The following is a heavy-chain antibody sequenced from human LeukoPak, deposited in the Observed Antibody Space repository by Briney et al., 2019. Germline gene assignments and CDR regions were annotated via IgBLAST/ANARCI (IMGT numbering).Heavy chain of an antibody. D-gene: IGHD3-3*01. CDR2: INHSGST. V-gene: IGHV4-34*01. J-gene: IGHJ6*02. CDR1: GGSFSGYY. Sequence: SETLSLTCAVYGGSFSGYYWSWIRQPPGKGLEWIVEINHSGSTNYNPSLKSRVTISVDTSENQFSLKLSSVTAADTAVYYCARDVDYDFWSGPLDYYYYGMDVWGQGTTVTVSS. CDR3: ARDVDYDFWSGPLDYYYYGMDV.